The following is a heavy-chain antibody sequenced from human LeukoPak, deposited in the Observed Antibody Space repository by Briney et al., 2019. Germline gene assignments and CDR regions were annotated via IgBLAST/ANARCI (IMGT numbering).Heavy chain of an antibody. D-gene: IGHD4-17*01. V-gene: IGHV1-18*01. J-gene: IGHJ4*02. CDR1: GYTFTSYG. CDR2: ISAYNGNT. Sequence: GASVKVSCKASGYTFTSYGIGWVRQAPGQGLEWMGWISAYNGNTNYAQKLQGRVTMTTDTSTSTAYMELRSLRSDDTAVYYCYGDFLDNNVYWGQGTLVTVSS. CDR3: YGDFLDNNVY.